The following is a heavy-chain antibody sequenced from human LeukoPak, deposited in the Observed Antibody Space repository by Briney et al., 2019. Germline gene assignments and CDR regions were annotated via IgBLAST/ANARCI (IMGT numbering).Heavy chain of an antibody. CDR2: ISAYNGNT. Sequence: ASVKVSCKASGYTFTSYGISWVRPAPGQGLEWMGWISAYNGNTNYAQKLQGRVTMTTDTSTSTAYMELRSLRSEDTAVYYCARHHITMVRGVIGYWGQGTLVTVSS. CDR3: ARHHITMVRGVIGY. CDR1: GYTFTSYG. J-gene: IGHJ4*02. D-gene: IGHD3-10*01. V-gene: IGHV1-18*01.